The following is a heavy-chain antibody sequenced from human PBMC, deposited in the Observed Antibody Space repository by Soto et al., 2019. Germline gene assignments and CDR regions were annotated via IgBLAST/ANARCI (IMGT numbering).Heavy chain of an antibody. CDR1: GYTFTSYG. CDR3: ARVDFLAPAVILIAGAGKKWFAP. D-gene: IGHD6-19*01. V-gene: IGHV1-18*01. J-gene: IGHJ5*02. Sequence: ASVKVSCKASGYTFTSYGTSWVRQAPGQGLEWMGWISAYNGNTNYAQKLQGRVTMTTDTSTSTAYMELRSLRSDDTAVYYCARVDFLAPAVILIAGAGKKWFAPWGKGPLVPVSS. CDR2: ISAYNGNT.